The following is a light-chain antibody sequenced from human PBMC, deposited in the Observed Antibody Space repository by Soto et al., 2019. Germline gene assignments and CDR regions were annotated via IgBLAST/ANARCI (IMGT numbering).Light chain of an antibody. CDR1: NIGSRS. CDR2: DDR. J-gene: IGLJ1*01. V-gene: IGLV3-21*02. Sequence: SYELTQPPSVSVAPGQTASISCGGNNIGSRSVHWYQQKPGQALVLVVYDDRDRPSGIPERFAGSNSGNTATLTISRVEAGDEADYYCQVWDSTSDHYVFGTGTKVTVL. CDR3: QVWDSTSDHYV.